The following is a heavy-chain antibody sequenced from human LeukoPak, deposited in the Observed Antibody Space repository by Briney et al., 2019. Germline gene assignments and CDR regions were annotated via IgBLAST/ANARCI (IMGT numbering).Heavy chain of an antibody. Sequence: SETLSLTRTVSGGSMTSYYWSWIRQPPGKGLEWIGYLYYSGSTNYNPSLKSRVTISVDTSKKQFSLKLSSVTAADTAVYYCASSRYYYDSSGYYYNWFDPWGQGTLVTVSS. CDR1: GGSMTSYY. D-gene: IGHD3-22*01. J-gene: IGHJ5*02. CDR2: LYYSGST. CDR3: ASSRYYYDSSGYYYNWFDP. V-gene: IGHV4-59*01.